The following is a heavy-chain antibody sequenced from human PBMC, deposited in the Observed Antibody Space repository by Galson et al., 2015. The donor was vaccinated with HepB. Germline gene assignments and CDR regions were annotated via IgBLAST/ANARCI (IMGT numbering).Heavy chain of an antibody. V-gene: IGHV4-59*01. CDR2: IYYSGST. Sequence: SLTCTVSGGSISSYYWSWIRQPPGKGLEWIGYIYYSGSTNYNPSLKSRVTISVDTSKNQFSLKLSSVTAADTAVYYCARNPIRWSRQHYGMDVWGQGTTVTVSS. D-gene: IGHD4-23*01. J-gene: IGHJ6*02. CDR3: ARNPIRWSRQHYGMDV. CDR1: GGSISSYY.